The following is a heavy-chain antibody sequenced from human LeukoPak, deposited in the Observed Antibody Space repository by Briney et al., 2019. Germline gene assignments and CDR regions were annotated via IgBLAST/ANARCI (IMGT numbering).Heavy chain of an antibody. V-gene: IGHV3-23*01. CDR2: ISGSGGSI. D-gene: IGHD3-22*01. CDR1: GFTVSSNY. Sequence: GGSLRLSCAASGFTVSSNYMSWVRQAPGKGLEWVSAISGSGGSIYYADSVKGRFTISRDNSKNTLYLQMNSLRAEDTAVYYCAKVADYDSSGSDYWGQGTLVTVSS. J-gene: IGHJ4*02. CDR3: AKVADYDSSGSDY.